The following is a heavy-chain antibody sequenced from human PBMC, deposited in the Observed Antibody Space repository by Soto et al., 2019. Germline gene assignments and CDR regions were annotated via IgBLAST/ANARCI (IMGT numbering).Heavy chain of an antibody. CDR3: ARETYGDYVGYFDP. CDR2: VSYSGST. J-gene: IGHJ5*02. CDR1: GGSMRSHY. V-gene: IGHV4-59*11. Sequence: SETLSLTCTVSGGSMRSHYWSWIRQPPGKGLEWIGYVSYSGSTSYNSSLKSRVTMSVDTSKNQFSLKLTSVTAADTAVYYCARETYGDYVGYFDPWGKGTLVTVS. D-gene: IGHD4-17*01.